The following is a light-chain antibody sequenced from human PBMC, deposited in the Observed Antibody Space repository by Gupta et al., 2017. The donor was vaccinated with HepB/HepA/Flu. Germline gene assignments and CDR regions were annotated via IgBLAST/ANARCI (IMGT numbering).Light chain of an antibody. Sequence: QSVLTHPPAVSRAPGQRVPSSCTGSSSNIGAGYDVHWYQQLPGTAPKLLIYGNNNRPSGVPDRFSGSKSGTSASLAITGLQAEDDADYYGESYDSSLSALYVFGTGTKVTVL. CDR2: GNN. V-gene: IGLV1-40*01. CDR1: SSNIGAGYD. CDR3: ESYDSSLSALYV. J-gene: IGLJ1*01.